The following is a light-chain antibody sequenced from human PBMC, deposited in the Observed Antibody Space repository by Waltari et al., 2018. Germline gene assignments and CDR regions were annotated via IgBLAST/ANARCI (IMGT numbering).Light chain of an antibody. J-gene: IGKJ4*01. Sequence: EIVLTQSPATLSLSPGERAPLSCRSSQSISRYLGWYQQKPGQAPRLLIYDASNRATGIPARFSGSGYGTDFTLTISSLEPEDFALYYCQQRSIWPLTFGGGTKVEI. CDR2: DAS. CDR3: QQRSIWPLT. V-gene: IGKV3-11*01. CDR1: QSISRY.